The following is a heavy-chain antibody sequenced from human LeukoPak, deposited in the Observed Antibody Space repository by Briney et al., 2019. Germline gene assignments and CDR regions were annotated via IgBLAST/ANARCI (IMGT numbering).Heavy chain of an antibody. D-gene: IGHD6-19*01. V-gene: IGHV3-33*06. J-gene: IGHJ4*02. CDR3: AKDSGEKSAYSSGWYYFEY. CDR1: GFTFSRYG. CDR2: IWYDGSNK. Sequence: GGSLRLSCAASGFTFSRYGMHWVRQAPGKGLEWVAVIWYDGSNKYYADSVKGRFTISRDNSKNTLYLQMNSLRAEDTAVYYCAKDSGEKSAYSSGWYYFEYWGQGTLVTVSS.